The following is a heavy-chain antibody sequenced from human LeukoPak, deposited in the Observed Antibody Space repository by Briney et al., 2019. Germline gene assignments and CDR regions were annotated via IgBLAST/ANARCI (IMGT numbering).Heavy chain of an antibody. CDR1: GFTFSSYA. D-gene: IGHD1-26*01. CDR3: ATETGIVGATGAYYYYGMDV. J-gene: IGHJ6*02. Sequence: PGGSLRLSCAASGFTFSSYATSWVRQAPGKGLEWVSAISGSGGSTYYADSVKGRFTISRDNSKNTLYLQMNSLRAEDTAVYYCATETGIVGATGAYYYYGMDVWGQGTTVTVSS. CDR2: ISGSGGST. V-gene: IGHV3-23*01.